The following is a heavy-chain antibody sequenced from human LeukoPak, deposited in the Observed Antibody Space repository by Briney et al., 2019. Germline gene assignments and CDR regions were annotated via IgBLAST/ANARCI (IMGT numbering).Heavy chain of an antibody. CDR3: ARVTGSWDLRYFDY. Sequence: ASVKVSCQGFGYTFNAYYIHWVRQAPGKGLEWMGWINPTSGASKYTQAFQGRVTMTSDTSSGTAYMEVTSLRSDDTAVYFCARVTGSWDLRYFDYWGQGIQVTVSS. CDR2: INPTSGAS. D-gene: IGHD3-9*01. CDR1: GYTFNAYY. V-gene: IGHV1-2*02. J-gene: IGHJ4*01.